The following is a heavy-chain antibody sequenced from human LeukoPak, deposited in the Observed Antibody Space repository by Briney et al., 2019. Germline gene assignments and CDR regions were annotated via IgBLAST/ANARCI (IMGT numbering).Heavy chain of an antibody. Sequence: GGSLRLSCAASGFNFSNYWLHWVRQAPGKGLVWVSRIYSDGSSTHYADSVKGRVTISRDNAKNTLYLQINSLRAEDTAVYYCARGSGVNAFDIWGQGTMVTVSS. CDR3: ARGSGVNAFDI. D-gene: IGHD3-10*01. CDR1: GFNFSNYW. CDR2: IYSDGSST. J-gene: IGHJ3*02. V-gene: IGHV3-74*01.